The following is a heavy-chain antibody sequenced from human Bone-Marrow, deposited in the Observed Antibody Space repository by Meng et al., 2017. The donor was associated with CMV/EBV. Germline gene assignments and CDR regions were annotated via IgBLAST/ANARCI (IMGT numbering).Heavy chain of an antibody. CDR2: IKQDGSEK. Sequence: GGSLRLSCAASGFTFSSYWMSWVRQVPGKGLEWVANIKQDGSEKYYVDSVKGRFTISRDNAKNSLYLQMNSLSAEDTAVYYCARDNFRITIFGVVIKNCADWYFDLWGRGTLVTVSS. V-gene: IGHV3-7*01. CDR1: GFTFSSYW. D-gene: IGHD3-3*01. CDR3: ARDNFRITIFGVVIKNCADWYFDL. J-gene: IGHJ2*01.